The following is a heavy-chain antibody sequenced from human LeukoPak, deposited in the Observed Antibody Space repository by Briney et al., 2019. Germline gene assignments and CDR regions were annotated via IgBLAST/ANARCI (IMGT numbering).Heavy chain of an antibody. CDR1: GFTFSSYA. D-gene: IGHD1-26*01. CDR2: ISGSGGST. V-gene: IGHV3-23*01. CDR3: AKAHRGLNSGSLY. J-gene: IGHJ4*02. Sequence: GRSLRLSCAASGFTFSSYAMSWVRQAPGKGLEWVSAISGSGGSTYYADSVKGRFTISRDNSKNTLYLQMNSLRAEDTAVYYCAKAHRGLNSGSLYWGQGTLVTVSS.